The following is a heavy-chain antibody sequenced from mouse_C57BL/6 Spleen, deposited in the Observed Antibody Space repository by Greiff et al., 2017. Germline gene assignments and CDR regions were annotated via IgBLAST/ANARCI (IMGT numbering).Heavy chain of an antibody. D-gene: IGHD2-5*01. CDR1: GYTFTSYW. Sequence: VKLVESGAELVKPGASVKMSCKASGYTFTSYWLTWVKQRPGPGLAWIGDIYPGSGSTNYNEKFKSKATLTVDTSSSTAYMQLSSLTSEDSAVYYCARRGYSNYDWFAYWGQGTLVTVSA. V-gene: IGHV1-55*01. CDR2: IYPGSGST. J-gene: IGHJ3*01. CDR3: ARRGYSNYDWFAY.